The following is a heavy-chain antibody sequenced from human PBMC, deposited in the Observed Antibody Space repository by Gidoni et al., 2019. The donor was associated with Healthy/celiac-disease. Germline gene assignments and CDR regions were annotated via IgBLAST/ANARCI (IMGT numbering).Heavy chain of an antibody. CDR3: ARLTGAYCSSTSCQSNYYGMDV. J-gene: IGHJ6*02. D-gene: IGHD2-2*01. CDR2: IYPGDPDT. Sequence: EVQLVQSGAEVKKPGESLKISCKGSGYSFTSSWIGWARQMPGKGLEWMGIIYPGDPDTRYSPSFQGQVTISADKSISTAYLQWSSLKASDTAMYYCARLTGAYCSSTSCQSNYYGMDVWGQGTTVTVSS. CDR1: GYSFTSSW. V-gene: IGHV5-51*01.